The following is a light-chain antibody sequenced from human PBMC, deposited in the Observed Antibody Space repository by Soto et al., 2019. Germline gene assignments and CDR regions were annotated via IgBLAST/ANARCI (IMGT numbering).Light chain of an antibody. Sequence: SYELAQPPSVSVAPGQTARITCGGNNIGSRSVHWYQQKPGQAPVLVVYDDSGRPSGIPERFSGSNSGNTATLTISRVEAGDEADYYCQVWDSSSDHYVFGTGTKVTVL. CDR1: NIGSRS. CDR3: QVWDSSSDHYV. J-gene: IGLJ1*01. V-gene: IGLV3-21*02. CDR2: DDS.